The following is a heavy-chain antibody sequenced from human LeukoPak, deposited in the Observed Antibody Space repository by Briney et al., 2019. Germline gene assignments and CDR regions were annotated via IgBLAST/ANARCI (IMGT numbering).Heavy chain of an antibody. Sequence: GESLKISCKGSGYSFTSYWIGWVRQMPGKGLEWMGSIYPGDSDTRYSPSFQGQVTISADKSISTAYLQWSSLKASDTAMYYCARPAGPADSTGWFDPWGQGTLVTVSS. V-gene: IGHV5-51*01. D-gene: IGHD1-14*01. CDR3: ARPAGPADSTGWFDP. J-gene: IGHJ5*02. CDR2: IYPGDSDT. CDR1: GYSFTSYW.